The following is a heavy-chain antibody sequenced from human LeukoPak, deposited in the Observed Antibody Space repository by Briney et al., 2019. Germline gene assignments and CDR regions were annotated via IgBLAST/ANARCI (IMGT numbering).Heavy chain of an antibody. CDR2: ISAYNGNT. CDR3: ARDLAEVRFLEWSTESNFDY. J-gene: IGHJ4*02. Sequence: ASVKVSCKASGYTFTGYYMHWVRQAPGQGLEWVGWISAYNGNTNYAQKLQGRVTMTQDTSTSTAYMELRSLRSDDTAMYYCARDLAEVRFLEWSTESNFDYWGQGTLVTVSS. CDR1: GYTFTGYY. D-gene: IGHD3-3*01. V-gene: IGHV1-18*04.